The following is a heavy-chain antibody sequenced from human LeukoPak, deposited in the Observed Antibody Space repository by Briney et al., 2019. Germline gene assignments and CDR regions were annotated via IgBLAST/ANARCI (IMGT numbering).Heavy chain of an antibody. V-gene: IGHV4-59*01. CDR3: ARAERQWPGKFDY. CDR1: GGSIRSYY. CDR2: IYYSGST. J-gene: IGHJ4*02. D-gene: IGHD6-19*01. Sequence: SETLSLTCTVSGGSIRSYYWSWIRQPPGKGLEWIGYIYYSGSTNYNPSLKSRVTISVDTSKNQFSLKLSSVTAADTAVYYCARAERQWPGKFDYWGQGTLVTVSS.